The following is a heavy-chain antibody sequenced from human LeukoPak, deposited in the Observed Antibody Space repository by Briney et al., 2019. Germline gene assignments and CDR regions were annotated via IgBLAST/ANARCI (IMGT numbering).Heavy chain of an antibody. Sequence: GGSLRLSCAASGFPVSNNYMSWVRQAPGKGLEWVSVIHSGGSTYYADSVKGRFTISRDNSKNTLYLQMNSLRAEDTAVYYCARGGVTTVVRGDYFDYWGQGTLVTVSS. CDR1: GFPVSNNY. CDR2: IHSGGST. CDR3: ARGGVTTVVRGDYFDY. J-gene: IGHJ4*02. D-gene: IGHD4-23*01. V-gene: IGHV3-66*01.